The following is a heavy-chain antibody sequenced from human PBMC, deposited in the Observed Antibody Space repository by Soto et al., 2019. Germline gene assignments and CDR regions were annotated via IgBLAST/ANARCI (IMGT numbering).Heavy chain of an antibody. Sequence: QLQLQESGSGLVKPSQTLSLTCAVSGGSISSGGYSWSWIRQPPGKGLEWIGYIYHSGSTYYNPSLKSRVTISVDRSKNQYSLKLSSVTAADTAVYYCARDRGRYPVNWFDPWGQGTLVTVSS. CDR2: IYHSGST. CDR1: GGSISSGGYS. CDR3: ARDRGRYPVNWFDP. V-gene: IGHV4-30-2*01. J-gene: IGHJ5*02. D-gene: IGHD3-10*01.